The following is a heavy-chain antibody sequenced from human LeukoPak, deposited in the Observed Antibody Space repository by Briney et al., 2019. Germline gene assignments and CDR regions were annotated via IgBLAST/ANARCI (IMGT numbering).Heavy chain of an antibody. CDR1: RFAFSDFD. CDR3: ARPPPASMIRGVIIPHFDT. V-gene: IGHV3-30*03. CDR2: ISYDGSHQ. D-gene: IGHD3-10*01. J-gene: IGHJ4*02. Sequence: GGSLRLSCAASRFAFSDFDKIWVRQAPGKGLEWVAVISYDGSHQYYADSVQGRFTISRDTPKNTLYLQMNSLRPEDTAIYYCARPPPASMIRGVIIPHFDTWGQGTLVTVSS.